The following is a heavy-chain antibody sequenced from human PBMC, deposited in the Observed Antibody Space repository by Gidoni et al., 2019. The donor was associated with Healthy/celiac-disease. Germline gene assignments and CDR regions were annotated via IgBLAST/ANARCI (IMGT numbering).Heavy chain of an antibody. Sequence: QVQLVESGGGVVQPGRSLRLSCAASGFTFRSYGMHWVRQAPGKGLEWVAVIWYDGSNKYYADSVKGRFTISRDNSKNTLYLQMNSLRAEDTAVYYCARDCSGGSCYDAFDIWGQGTMVTVSS. J-gene: IGHJ3*02. D-gene: IGHD2-15*01. CDR2: IWYDGSNK. CDR1: GFTFRSYG. V-gene: IGHV3-33*01. CDR3: ARDCSGGSCYDAFDI.